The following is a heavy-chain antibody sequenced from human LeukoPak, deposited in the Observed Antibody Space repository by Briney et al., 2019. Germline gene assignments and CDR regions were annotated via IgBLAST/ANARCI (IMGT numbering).Heavy chain of an antibody. Sequence: GGFLRLSCAASGFTFSSYWMHWVRQAPGKGLVWVSRINSDGSSTSYADSVKGRFTISRDNAKNTLYLQMNSLRAEDTAVYYCARDRRPWAAAGSPGYWGQGTLVTVSS. CDR1: GFTFSSYW. CDR3: ARDRRPWAAAGSPGY. CDR2: INSDGSST. J-gene: IGHJ4*02. D-gene: IGHD6-13*01. V-gene: IGHV3-74*01.